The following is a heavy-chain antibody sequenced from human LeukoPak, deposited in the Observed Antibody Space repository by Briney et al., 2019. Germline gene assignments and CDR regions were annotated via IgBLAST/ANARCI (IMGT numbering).Heavy chain of an antibody. CDR3: AKPYGSGYYFFDN. CDR1: GFTFKNYW. J-gene: IGHJ4*02. CDR2: INTDGSST. D-gene: IGHD6-19*01. V-gene: IGHV3-74*01. Sequence: GGSLRLSCAASGFTFKNYWMHWVRQAPGKGLVWVSRINTDGSSTTFADSVKGRFTISRDNAKNTLYLQMNSLRAEDTAVYYCAKPYGSGYYFFDNWGRGTLVTVSS.